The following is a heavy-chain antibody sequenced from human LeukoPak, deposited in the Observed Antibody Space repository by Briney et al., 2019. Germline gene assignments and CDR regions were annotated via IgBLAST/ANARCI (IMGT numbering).Heavy chain of an antibody. V-gene: IGHV3-72*01. J-gene: IGHJ5*02. CDR3: ARESYYSGSGSYYRGWFDP. CDR2: TPNKANSYTT. Sequence: PGGSLRLSCAASGFTFSDHYMDWVRQAPGQGLEWVGRTPNKANSYTTEYAASVKSRFTISRDDSKNSLYLQMNSLKTEDTAVYYCARESYYSGSGSYYRGWFDPWGQGTLVTVSS. D-gene: IGHD3-10*01. CDR1: GFTFSDHY.